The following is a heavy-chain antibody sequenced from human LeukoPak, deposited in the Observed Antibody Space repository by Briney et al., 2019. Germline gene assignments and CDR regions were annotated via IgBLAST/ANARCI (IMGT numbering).Heavy chain of an antibody. Sequence: SETLSLTCTVSGGSISSSSYYWGWIRQPPGKGLEWIGSIYYSGSTYYNPSLKSRVTISVDTSKNQFSLKLSSVTAADTAVYYCAGDSSSGASTYYYYYYCMDVWGKGTTVTVSS. CDR1: GGSISSSSYY. CDR2: IYYSGST. CDR3: AGDSSSGASTYYYYYYCMDV. J-gene: IGHJ6*03. D-gene: IGHD6-13*01. V-gene: IGHV4-39*07.